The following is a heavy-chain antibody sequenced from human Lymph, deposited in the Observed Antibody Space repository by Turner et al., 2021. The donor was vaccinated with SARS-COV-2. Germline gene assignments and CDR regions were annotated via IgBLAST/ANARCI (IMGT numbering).Heavy chain of an antibody. V-gene: IGHV1-8*01. CDR1: GYIFTSYD. CDR2: MNPSGGYT. J-gene: IGHJ5*02. D-gene: IGHD6-25*01. Sequence: QVQLVQSGAEVKKPGASVKVSCKASGYIFTSYDINWVRQATGQGLEWRGWMNPSGGYTGYAQKFQGRVTMTRNTSISTAYMELNSLTSDDTAVYYCAKGDGYPPHGLLDPWGQGTLVTVSS. CDR3: AKGDGYPPHGLLDP.